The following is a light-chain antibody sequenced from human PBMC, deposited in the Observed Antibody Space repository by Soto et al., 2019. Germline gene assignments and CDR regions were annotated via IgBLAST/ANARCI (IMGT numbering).Light chain of an antibody. CDR1: STDVGGYNY. J-gene: IGLJ1*01. V-gene: IGLV2-14*01. Sequence: QSALTQPASVSGSPGQSITISCTGTSTDVGGYNYVSWYQQHPGKAPKLMIYDVTSRPSGVSNRFSGSKSGNTASLIISGLQADDEADYYCISYTSSDTYVFGTGTKLTVL. CDR2: DVT. CDR3: ISYTSSDTYV.